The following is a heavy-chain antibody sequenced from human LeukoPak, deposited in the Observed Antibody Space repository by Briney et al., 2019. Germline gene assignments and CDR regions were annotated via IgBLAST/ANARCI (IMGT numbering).Heavy chain of an antibody. Sequence: GGSLRLSCAASGFTVSRNYMSWVRQAPGEGLEWVSVIYSADSAYYADSVRGRFTISRDNSKNTLYLQMNSLRADDTAVYYCAREVGGGATNYFDYWGQGTLVTVSS. CDR2: IYSADSA. CDR1: GFTVSRNY. D-gene: IGHD1-26*01. V-gene: IGHV3-53*01. CDR3: AREVGGGATNYFDY. J-gene: IGHJ4*02.